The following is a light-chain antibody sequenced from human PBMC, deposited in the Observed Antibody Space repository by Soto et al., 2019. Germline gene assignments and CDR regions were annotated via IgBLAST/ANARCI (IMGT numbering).Light chain of an antibody. CDR1: QSVSSI. CDR2: GAS. V-gene: IGKV3-15*01. CDR3: QQYNDWPLT. Sequence: EIVMTQSPATLSVSPGEGATLACRASQSVSSILAWYQQKPGQAPRLLIYGASTRATGVPARFRGSGSETEFTLTISSLQSEDFALYYCQQYNDWPLTFGGGTKVEIK. J-gene: IGKJ4*01.